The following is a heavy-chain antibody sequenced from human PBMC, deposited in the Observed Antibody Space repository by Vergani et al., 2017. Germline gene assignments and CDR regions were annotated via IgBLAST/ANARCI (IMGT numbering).Heavy chain of an antibody. V-gene: IGHV4-34*01. D-gene: IGHD3-3*01. Sequence: QVQLQQWGAGLLKPSETLSLTCAVYGGSFSGYYWSWIRQPPGKGLEWIGEINNSGSTNYNPSLKSRVTISVDTSKNQFSLKLSSVTAADTAVYYCARDRRITIFGVVSGAFDIWGQGTMVTVSS. J-gene: IGHJ3*02. CDR2: INNSGST. CDR1: GGSFSGYY. CDR3: ARDRRITIFGVVSGAFDI.